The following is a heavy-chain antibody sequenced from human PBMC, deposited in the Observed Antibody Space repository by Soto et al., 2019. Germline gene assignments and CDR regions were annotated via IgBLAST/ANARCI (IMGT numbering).Heavy chain of an antibody. CDR2: ISWNSGGI. CDR3: AKSPHDILIGSALDY. J-gene: IGHJ4*02. V-gene: IGHV3-9*01. D-gene: IGHD3-9*01. Sequence: SLRLSCAASGFTFDDYAMDWVRQGPGNGLEWVSGISWNSGGIGYADSVKGRFTISRDNAKNSLYLQMDRLRPEDTAFYYCAKSPHDILIGSALDYWGQGTLVTVYS. CDR1: GFTFDDYA.